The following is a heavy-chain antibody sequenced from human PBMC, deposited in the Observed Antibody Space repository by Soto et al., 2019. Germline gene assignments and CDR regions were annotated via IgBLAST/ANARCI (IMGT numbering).Heavy chain of an antibody. Sequence: GGSLRLSCAASGFTFSSYSMNWVRQAPGKGLEWVSSISSSSSYIYYADSVKGRFTISRDNAKNSLYLQMNSLRAEDTAVYYCARSQQPDDAFDIWGQGTMVTVSS. V-gene: IGHV3-21*01. CDR1: GFTFSSYS. J-gene: IGHJ3*02. CDR3: ARSQQPDDAFDI. D-gene: IGHD6-13*01. CDR2: ISSSSSYI.